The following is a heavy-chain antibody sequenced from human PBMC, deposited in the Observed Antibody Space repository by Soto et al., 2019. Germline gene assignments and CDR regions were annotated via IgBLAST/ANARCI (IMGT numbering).Heavy chain of an antibody. Sequence: SLRLSCAASGFTFSDYYMSWIRQAPGKGLEWVSYISSSGSTIYYADSVKGRFTISRDNAKNSLYLQMNSLRAEDTAVYYCARERENYSNYDGVMDVWGQGTTVTVSS. V-gene: IGHV3-11*01. D-gene: IGHD4-4*01. J-gene: IGHJ6*02. CDR3: ARERENYSNYDGVMDV. CDR1: GFTFSDYY. CDR2: ISSSGSTI.